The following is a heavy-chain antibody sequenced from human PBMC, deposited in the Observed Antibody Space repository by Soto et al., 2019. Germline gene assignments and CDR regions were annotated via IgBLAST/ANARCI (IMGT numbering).Heavy chain of an antibody. CDR2: TYYTGST. J-gene: IGHJ4*02. Sequence: QLQLQESGPGLVKPSETLSLTCTVSGGSISSTRYYWGWIRQPPGKGLEWIGTTYYTGSTYYNPALKSRVTISVDMSKNQSSLKVRSVTAADTAVYYCVSGPGTTADYWGQGTLVTVSS. V-gene: IGHV4-39*01. CDR3: VSGPGTTADY. D-gene: IGHD1-1*01. CDR1: GGSISSTRYY.